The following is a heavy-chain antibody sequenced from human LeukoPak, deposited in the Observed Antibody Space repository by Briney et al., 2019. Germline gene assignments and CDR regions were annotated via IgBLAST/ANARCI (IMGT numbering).Heavy chain of an antibody. CDR2: IYYSGST. Sequence: SETLSPTCTVSGGSISSGGYYWSWIRQHPGKGLEWIGYIYYSGSTYYNPSLKSRVTISVDTSKNQFSLRLRSVTAADTAVYYCARFIPSSGIDPWGQGTLVTVSS. CDR1: GGSISSGGYY. J-gene: IGHJ5*02. D-gene: IGHD3-10*02. CDR3: ARFIPSSGIDP. V-gene: IGHV4-31*03.